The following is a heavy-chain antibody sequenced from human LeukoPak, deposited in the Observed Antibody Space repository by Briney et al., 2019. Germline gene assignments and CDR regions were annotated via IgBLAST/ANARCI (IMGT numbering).Heavy chain of an antibody. Sequence: GRSLRLSCAASGFTFGDYAMHWVRQAPGKGLEWVSGISWNSGSIGYADSVKGRFTISRDNAKNSLYLQMNSLRAEDTALYYCAKVGSSWSPVGAFDIWGQGTMVTVSS. J-gene: IGHJ3*02. CDR2: ISWNSGSI. CDR1: GFTFGDYA. CDR3: AKVGSSWSPVGAFDI. D-gene: IGHD6-6*01. V-gene: IGHV3-9*01.